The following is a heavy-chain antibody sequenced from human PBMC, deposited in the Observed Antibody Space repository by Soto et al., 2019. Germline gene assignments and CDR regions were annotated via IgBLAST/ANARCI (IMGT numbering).Heavy chain of an antibody. D-gene: IGHD3-16*01. CDR2: VFYGGT. J-gene: IGHJ4*02. V-gene: IGHV4-59*01. Sequence: QVHLQESGPGLVQPSETLSLTSSVSGLSMSSNYWSWIRQSPDKGLEWLGYVFYGGTDYNPSLGGRVSMSVETSKSQFSLKLTSVTVADTAVYYCASYRGALYFESWGPGILVTVSA. CDR1: GLSMSSNY. CDR3: ASYRGALYFES.